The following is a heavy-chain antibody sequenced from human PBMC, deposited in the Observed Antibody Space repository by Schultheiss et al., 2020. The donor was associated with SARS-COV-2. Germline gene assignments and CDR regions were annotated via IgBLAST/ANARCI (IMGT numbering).Heavy chain of an antibody. CDR1: GYTFTSYY. Sequence: ASVKVSCKASGYTFTSYYMHWVRQAPGQGLEWMGIINPSGGSTSYAQKFQGRVTMTRDTSTSTVYMELSSLRSEDTAVYYCARGSGPVYYYGSGSYYPFDYWGQGTLVTVSS. CDR3: ARGSGPVYYYGSGSYYPFDY. J-gene: IGHJ4*02. CDR2: INPSGGST. D-gene: IGHD3-10*01. V-gene: IGHV1-46*01.